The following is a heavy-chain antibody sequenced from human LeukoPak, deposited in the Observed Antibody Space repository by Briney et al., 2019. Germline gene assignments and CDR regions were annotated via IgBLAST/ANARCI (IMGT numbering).Heavy chain of an antibody. CDR3: ARVWDREVKYFDY. V-gene: IGHV4-61*01. CDR2: IYYTGST. CDR1: GGSGSSGSYS. J-gene: IGHJ4*02. Sequence: SETLSLTCTVSGGSGSSGSYSGTWIRQPPGKGLECIGYIYYTGSTSYNPSLQSRVTMSVDTSKNQFSLKLSSVTAADTAVYYCARVWDREVKYFDYWGQGTLVTVSS. D-gene: IGHD1-26*01.